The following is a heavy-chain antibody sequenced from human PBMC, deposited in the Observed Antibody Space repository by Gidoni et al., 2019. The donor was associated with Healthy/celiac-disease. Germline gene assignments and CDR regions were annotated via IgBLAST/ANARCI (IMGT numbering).Heavy chain of an antibody. Sequence: EVQLLESGGGLVQPGGSLRLSCAASGFSFSSYAMSWVRQAPGKGLEWVSAISGSGGSTYYADSVKGRFTISRDNSKNTLYLQMNSLRAEDTAVYYCAKDTTYYDILTGFDYWGQGTLVTVSS. J-gene: IGHJ4*02. CDR1: GFSFSSYA. V-gene: IGHV3-23*01. CDR2: ISGSGGST. D-gene: IGHD3-9*01. CDR3: AKDTTYYDILTGFDY.